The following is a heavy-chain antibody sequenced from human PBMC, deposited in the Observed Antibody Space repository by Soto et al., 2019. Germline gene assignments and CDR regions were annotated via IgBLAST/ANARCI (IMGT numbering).Heavy chain of an antibody. D-gene: IGHD6-19*01. J-gene: IGHJ6*02. Sequence: ASVKVSCKASGYTFTSYDINWVRQATGQGLEWMGWMNPNSGNTGYAQKFQGRVTMTRNTSISTAYMELSSLRSEDTAVYYCARVRAPWLVRYYGMDVWGQGTTVTVSS. CDR3: ARVRAPWLVRYYGMDV. CDR1: GYTFTSYD. CDR2: MNPNSGNT. V-gene: IGHV1-8*01.